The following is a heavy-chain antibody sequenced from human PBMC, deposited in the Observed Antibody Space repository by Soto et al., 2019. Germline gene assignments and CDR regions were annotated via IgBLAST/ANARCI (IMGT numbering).Heavy chain of an antibody. CDR1: GFTFSSYA. Sequence: VQLVESGEGLVQPGGSLRLSCAASGFTFSSYAMHWVRQAPGKGLEYVSAISSNGGSAYYADSVKGRFTISRDNSKNTLYLQMGSLRAEDMAVYYCATSIVGADHAFDIWGQGTMVTVSS. V-gene: IGHV3-64*02. CDR3: ATSIVGADHAFDI. J-gene: IGHJ3*02. CDR2: ISSNGGSA. D-gene: IGHD1-26*01.